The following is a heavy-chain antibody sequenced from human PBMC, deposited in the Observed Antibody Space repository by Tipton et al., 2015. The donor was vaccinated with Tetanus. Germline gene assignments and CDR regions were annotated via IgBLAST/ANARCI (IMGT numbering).Heavy chain of an antibody. CDR1: GDSVSSNSAA. Sequence: GLVKPSQTLSLTCAISGDSVSSNSAAWNWIRQSPSRGLEWLARTYYRSRWYNDYALSVKSRITISPDTSKNQFSLQLTSVTPDDSAVYYCARDPLGDETIFDYWGQGTLVTASS. V-gene: IGHV6-1*01. J-gene: IGHJ4*02. D-gene: IGHD3-10*01. CDR3: ARDPLGDETIFDY. CDR2: TYYRSRWYN.